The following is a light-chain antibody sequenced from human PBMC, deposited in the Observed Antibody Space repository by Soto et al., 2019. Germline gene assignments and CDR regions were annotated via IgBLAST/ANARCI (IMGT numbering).Light chain of an antibody. CDR2: EAS. J-gene: IGKJ5*01. CDR1: QGISSW. CDR3: QQFNSYPIT. Sequence: DIQMTQSPSSLSASVGDRVSITCRASQGISSWLTWYQQKPGKAPKLLIYEASSLESGVPSRFSGSGSGTEFTLTISGLQPDDFATYYCQQFNSYPITFGQGTRLEIK. V-gene: IGKV1-5*01.